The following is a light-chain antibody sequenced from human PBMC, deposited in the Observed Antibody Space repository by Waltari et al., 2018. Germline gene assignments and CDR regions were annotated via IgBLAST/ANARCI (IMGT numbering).Light chain of an antibody. Sequence: QLVLTQSPSASASPGASVKLTCTMRSGHSGNIIEWLQKQPEKGPRDLLKVTSDGSHTKGDEIPDRFSGSSSGAERYLTSASLQSEDEADYYCQTGGHGTWVFGGGTKLTVL. V-gene: IGLV4-69*01. J-gene: IGLJ3*02. CDR2: VTSDGSH. CDR1: SGHSGNI. CDR3: QTGGHGTWV.